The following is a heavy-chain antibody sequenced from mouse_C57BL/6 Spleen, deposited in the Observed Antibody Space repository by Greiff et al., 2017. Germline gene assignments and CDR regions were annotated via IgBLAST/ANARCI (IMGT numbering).Heavy chain of an antibody. J-gene: IGHJ2*01. D-gene: IGHD2-4*01. Sequence: VQLQESGAELARPGASVKLSCKASGYTFTSYGISWVKQRTGQGLEWIGEIYPRSGNTYYNEKFKGKATLTADKSSSTAYMELRSLTSEDSAVYFCARGEGYDYGGVDYWGQGTTLTVSS. CDR2: IYPRSGNT. V-gene: IGHV1-81*01. CDR3: ARGEGYDYGGVDY. CDR1: GYTFTSYG.